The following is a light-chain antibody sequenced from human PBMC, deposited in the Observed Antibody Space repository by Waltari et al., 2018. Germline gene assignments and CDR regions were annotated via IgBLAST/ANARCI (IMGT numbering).Light chain of an antibody. J-gene: IGLJ1*01. CDR3: SSYVCADTAV. CDR2: DVN. V-gene: IGLV2-8*01. Sequence: QSALTQPPSASGSPGQSITISCTGSARDIGAHDSVSWSQQHPGKAPKLLLYDVNRRPSGVPFRFSGSKSGNTASLTVSGLQTEDEADYYCSSYVCADTAVFGPGTKVTVL. CDR1: ARDIGAHDS.